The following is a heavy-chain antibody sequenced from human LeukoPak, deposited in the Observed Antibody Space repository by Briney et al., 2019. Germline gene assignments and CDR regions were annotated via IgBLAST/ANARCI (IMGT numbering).Heavy chain of an antibody. Sequence: GGSLRLSCAASGFTFSSYGMHWVRQAPGKGLEWVAVIWYDGSNKYYADSVKGRFTISRDNSKNTLYLQMDSLRGEDTAVYYCAPEFYRFVDAWGQGTLVIVSS. CDR3: APEFYRFVDA. CDR2: IWYDGSNK. D-gene: IGHD1-14*01. CDR1: GFTFSSYG. J-gene: IGHJ5*02. V-gene: IGHV3-33*01.